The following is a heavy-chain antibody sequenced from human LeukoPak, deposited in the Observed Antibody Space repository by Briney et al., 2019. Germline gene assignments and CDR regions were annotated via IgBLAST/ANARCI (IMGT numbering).Heavy chain of an antibody. CDR2: IIPIFGTA. Sequence: ASVKVSCKASGYTFTSYGISWVRQAPGQGLEWMGGIIPIFGTANYAQKFQGRVTITADESTSTAYMELSSLRSEDTAVYYCARGPPLVRGEHGVGYYYYGMDVWGQGTTVTVSS. CDR1: GYTFTSYG. CDR3: ARGPPLVRGEHGVGYYYYGMDV. J-gene: IGHJ6*02. D-gene: IGHD3-10*01. V-gene: IGHV1-69*13.